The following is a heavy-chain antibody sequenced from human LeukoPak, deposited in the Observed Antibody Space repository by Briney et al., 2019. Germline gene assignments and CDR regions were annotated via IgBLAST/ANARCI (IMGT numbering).Heavy chain of an antibody. V-gene: IGHV1-46*01. J-gene: IGHJ4*02. Sequence: ASVKVSCKASGYTLTSYYMHWVRQAPGQGLEWMGIINPSGGSTSYAQKFQGRVTMTRDTSTSTVYMELSSLRSEDTAVYYCASWGGYGSGSYYYPAYDYWGQGTLVTVSS. CDR3: ASWGGYGSGSYYYPAYDY. CDR2: INPSGGST. CDR1: GYTLTSYY. D-gene: IGHD3-10*01.